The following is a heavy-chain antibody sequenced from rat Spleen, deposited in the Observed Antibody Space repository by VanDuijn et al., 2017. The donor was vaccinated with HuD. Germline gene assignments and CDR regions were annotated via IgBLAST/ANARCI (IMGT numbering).Heavy chain of an antibody. CDR2: IIYDGSST. Sequence: EVQLVESGGGLVQPGRSLKLSCAASGFTFSDYAMAWVRQAPKKGLEWVATIIYDGSSTYYRDSVKGRFTISRDNAKSTLYLQMDSLRSEDTATYYCARHKHYSSYIPPDYWGQGVMVTVSS. CDR3: ARHKHYSSYIPPDY. V-gene: IGHV5-17*01. D-gene: IGHD1-2*01. CDR1: GFTFSDYA. J-gene: IGHJ2*01.